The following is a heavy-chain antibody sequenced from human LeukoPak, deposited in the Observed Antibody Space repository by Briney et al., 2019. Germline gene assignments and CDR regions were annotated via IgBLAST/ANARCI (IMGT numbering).Heavy chain of an antibody. J-gene: IGHJ5*02. CDR2: INPNSGGT. CDR3: ARAPGERSGLDYWFDP. Sequence: ASVKVSCKASGYTFTGYYMHWVRQAPGQGLEWMGRINPNSGGTNYAQKFQGRVTMTRDTSISTACMELSRLRSDDTAVYYCARAPGERSGLDYWFDPWGQGTLVTVSS. D-gene: IGHD6-19*01. CDR1: GYTFTGYY. V-gene: IGHV1-2*06.